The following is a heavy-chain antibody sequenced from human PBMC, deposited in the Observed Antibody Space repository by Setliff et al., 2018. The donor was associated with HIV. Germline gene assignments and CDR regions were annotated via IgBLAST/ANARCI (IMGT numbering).Heavy chain of an antibody. CDR3: ARLRITMIMMLNYFDY. V-gene: IGHV4-31*03. CDR1: GDSITSGGFY. J-gene: IGHJ4*02. CDR2: IYYSGRT. D-gene: IGHD3-22*01. Sequence: PSETLSLTCTVSGDSITSGGFYCNWFRQHPGKGLEWIGWIYYSGRTKYNPSLESRVTMSVDTSKNQFSLRLTSVTAADTAVYFCARLRITMIMMLNYFDYWGQGTLVTVSS.